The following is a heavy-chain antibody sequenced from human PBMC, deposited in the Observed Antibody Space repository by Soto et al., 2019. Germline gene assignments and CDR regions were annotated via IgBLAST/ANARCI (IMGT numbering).Heavy chain of an antibody. CDR1: GYSFTNYW. D-gene: IGHD1-20*01. V-gene: IGHV5-51*01. J-gene: IGHJ4*02. CDR2: IYPGDSDT. CDR3: ARSRITGSTWTFDY. Sequence: RGESLKISGKGSGYSFTNYWIGWVRQMPGKGLEWMGIIYPGDSDTRYSPSFQGQVTISVDKSISTAYLQWRSLKASDSGMYYCARSRITGSTWTFDYWGQETLVTVSS.